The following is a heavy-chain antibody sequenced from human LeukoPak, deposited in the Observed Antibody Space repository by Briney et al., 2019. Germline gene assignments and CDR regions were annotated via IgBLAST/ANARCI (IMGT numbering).Heavy chain of an antibody. CDR1: GFSLSDHY. J-gene: IGHJ4*02. CDR2: STNKLNSYTT. Sequence: GGSLGLSCAASGFSLSDHYMGWVRQAPGKGLEWVGRSTNKLNSYTTQYAASVKGRFSISRDDSKNSLYLQMNSLKSEDTAVYYCARDQFSLDYWGQGTLVTVSS. D-gene: IGHD2/OR15-2a*01. CDR3: ARDQFSLDY. V-gene: IGHV3-72*01.